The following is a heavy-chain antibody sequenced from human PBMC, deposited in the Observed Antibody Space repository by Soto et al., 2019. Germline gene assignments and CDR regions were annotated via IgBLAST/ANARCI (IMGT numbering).Heavy chain of an antibody. CDR2: IYYTGNT. V-gene: IGHV4-31*03. D-gene: IGHD3-10*01. CDR3: ARGITSRSSWFDP. Sequence: SETLSLTCTVSGDSIRSGGYYWSWIRQHPGKGLEWIGYIYYTGNTYYNPSLKSRLTISLDTSKNQFSLNLRSVTAADTAVYYCARGITSRSSWFDPWGQGTLVTVSS. CDR1: GDSIRSGGYY. J-gene: IGHJ5*02.